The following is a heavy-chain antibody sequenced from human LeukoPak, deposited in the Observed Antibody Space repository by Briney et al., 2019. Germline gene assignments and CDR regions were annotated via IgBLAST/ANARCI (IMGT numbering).Heavy chain of an antibody. CDR1: GFTLSSYA. CDR2: ISGSGGST. D-gene: IGHD6-19*01. CDR3: AKALTPRGWYD. Sequence: PGGSLRLSCAASGFTLSSYAMTWVRQAPGKGLEWVSAISGSGGSTYYADSVKGRFTISRDNSKNTLYLQMNSLRAEDTAVYYCAKALTPRGWYDWGQGTLVTVSS. J-gene: IGHJ4*02. V-gene: IGHV3-23*01.